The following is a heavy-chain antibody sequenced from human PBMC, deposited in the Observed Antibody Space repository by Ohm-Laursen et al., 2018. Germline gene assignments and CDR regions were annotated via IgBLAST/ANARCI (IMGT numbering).Heavy chain of an antibody. V-gene: IGHV4-31*11. Sequence: SQTLSLTCAVSGGSFSSADYYWSWIRHHPGKGLERIGYVSYSENTYYNPSLKSRLLISVDRSKNQFSLKLSSVIAADTAMYYCARHASVTGLDYWGQGTLVTVSS. CDR2: VSYSENT. D-gene: IGHD6-19*01. CDR1: GGSFSSADYY. CDR3: ARHASVTGLDY. J-gene: IGHJ4*02.